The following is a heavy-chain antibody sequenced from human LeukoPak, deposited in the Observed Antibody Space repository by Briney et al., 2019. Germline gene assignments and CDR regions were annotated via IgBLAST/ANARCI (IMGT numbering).Heavy chain of an antibody. J-gene: IGHJ5*02. D-gene: IGHD3-16*02. Sequence: PSETLSLTCAVYGGSFSGYYWSWICQPPGKGLEWIGEINHSGSTNYDPSLKSRVTISVDTSKNQFSLKLSSVTAADTAVYYCARERDHYDYVWGSYRLAFNWFDPWGQGTLVTVSS. CDR1: GGSFSGYY. CDR3: ARERDHYDYVWGSYRLAFNWFDP. CDR2: INHSGST. V-gene: IGHV4-34*01.